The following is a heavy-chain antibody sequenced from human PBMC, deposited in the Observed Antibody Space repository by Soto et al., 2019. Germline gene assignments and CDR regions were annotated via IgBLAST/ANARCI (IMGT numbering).Heavy chain of an antibody. Sequence: QLQLQESGPGLVKPSETLSLTCTVSGGSISSSSYYWGWIRQPPGKGLEWIGSIYYSGSTYYNPSLKSRVTISVDTSKNQFSLKLSSVTAADTAVYYCARAPSFLAYFDYWGQGTLVTVSS. D-gene: IGHD3-16*02. CDR2: IYYSGST. CDR3: ARAPSFLAYFDY. J-gene: IGHJ4*02. V-gene: IGHV4-39*07. CDR1: GGSISSSSYY.